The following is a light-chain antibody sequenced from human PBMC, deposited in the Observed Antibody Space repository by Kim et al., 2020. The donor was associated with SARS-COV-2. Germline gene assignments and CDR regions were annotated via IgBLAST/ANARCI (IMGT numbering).Light chain of an antibody. V-gene: IGLV2-14*03. J-gene: IGLJ2*01. Sequence: GRSITNACTGTSREVCIYNYVSWYQQHPGRAPKLLIYCVTNRPAGVSDRFSGSKSGSTASLTISALQINYEADFYCVSYTSSITLVFGGGTQLTV. CDR3: VSYTSSITLV. CDR1: SREVCIYNY. CDR2: CVT.